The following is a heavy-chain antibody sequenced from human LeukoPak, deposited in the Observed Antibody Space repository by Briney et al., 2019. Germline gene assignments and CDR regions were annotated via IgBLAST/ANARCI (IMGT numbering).Heavy chain of an antibody. V-gene: IGHV1-69*01. CDR1: GGTFSIYT. D-gene: IGHD2-21*02. Sequence: SVKVSCKASGGTFSIYTISWVRQAPGQGLEWMGGIIPIFGTANYAQKFQGRVTITAGESTSTAYMELSSLRSEDTAVYYCASGGDHNSHFDYWGQGTLVTVSS. CDR3: ASGGDHNSHFDY. CDR2: IIPIFGTA. J-gene: IGHJ4*02.